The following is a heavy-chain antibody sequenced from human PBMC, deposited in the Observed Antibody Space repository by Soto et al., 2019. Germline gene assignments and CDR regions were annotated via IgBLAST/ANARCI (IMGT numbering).Heavy chain of an antibody. V-gene: IGHV2-5*02. J-gene: IGHJ5*02. Sequence: QITLKESGPTLVKPTQTLTLTCTFSGFSLSTTGVGVGWIRQPPGKALEWLALIFWDGEKRYSPSLKSRLTITKDTSKNQVVLTMTNMDPVDTATYYCAHRPWYAFEPWGQGILVTVSS. CDR2: IFWDGEK. CDR1: GFSLSTTGVG. D-gene: IGHD6-13*01. CDR3: AHRPWYAFEP.